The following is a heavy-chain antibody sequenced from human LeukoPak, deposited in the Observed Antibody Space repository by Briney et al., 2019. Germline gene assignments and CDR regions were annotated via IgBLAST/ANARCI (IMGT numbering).Heavy chain of an antibody. Sequence: SVKVSCKASGGTFSSYAISWVRQAPGQGLEWMGGIIPIFGTANYAQKFQGRVTITADESTSTAYMELSSLRSEDAAVYYCARVDGGNSGAFDIWGQGTMVTVSS. CDR2: IIPIFGTA. CDR1: GGTFSSYA. V-gene: IGHV1-69*13. D-gene: IGHD4-23*01. CDR3: ARVDGGNSGAFDI. J-gene: IGHJ3*02.